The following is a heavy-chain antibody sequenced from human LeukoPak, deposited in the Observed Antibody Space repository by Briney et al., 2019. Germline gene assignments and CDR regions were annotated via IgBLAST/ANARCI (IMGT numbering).Heavy chain of an antibody. D-gene: IGHD1-1*01. Sequence: PSETLSLTCAVSGGSVSSSSYYWGWIRQPPGKGLEWIGSIYYSGTTFYNPSLKSRVTISVDTSKSQFSLKLSSVTAADTAVYYCARSNLDPSSETYNWFDPWGQGTLVTVSS. CDR1: GGSVSSSSYY. CDR3: ARSNLDPSSETYNWFDP. V-gene: IGHV4-39*07. J-gene: IGHJ5*02. CDR2: IYYSGTT.